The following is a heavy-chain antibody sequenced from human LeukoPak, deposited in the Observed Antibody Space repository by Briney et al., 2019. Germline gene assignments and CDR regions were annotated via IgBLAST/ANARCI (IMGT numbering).Heavy chain of an antibody. D-gene: IGHD4-17*01. CDR1: GGSISSYY. CDR2: IYTSGST. J-gene: IGHJ6*02. Sequence: SETLSLTCTVSGGSISSYYWSWIRQPAGKGLEWIGRIYTSGSTNYNPSLKSRVTMSVDTSKNQFSLKLSSVTAADTAVYYCARDDTVTTFYYYYYYGMDVWGQGTTVTVSS. CDR3: ARDDTVTTFYYYYYYGMDV. V-gene: IGHV4-4*07.